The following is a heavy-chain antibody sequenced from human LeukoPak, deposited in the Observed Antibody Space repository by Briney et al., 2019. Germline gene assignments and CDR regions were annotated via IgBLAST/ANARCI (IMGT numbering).Heavy chain of an antibody. CDR1: GFTFSSYG. J-gene: IGHJ6*02. CDR3: ARDRGIAVAGTGLDYYYGMDV. Sequence: PGGSLRLSCAASGFTFSSYGMHWVRQAPGKGLEWVAVISYDGSNKYYADSVKGRFTISRDNSKNTLYLQMNSLRAEDTAVYYCARDRGIAVAGTGLDYYYGMDVWGQGTTVTVSS. CDR2: ISYDGSNK. V-gene: IGHV3-30*03. D-gene: IGHD6-19*01.